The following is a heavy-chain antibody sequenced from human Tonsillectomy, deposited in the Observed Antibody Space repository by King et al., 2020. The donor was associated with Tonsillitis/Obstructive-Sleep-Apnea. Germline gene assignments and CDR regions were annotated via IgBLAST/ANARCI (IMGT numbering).Heavy chain of an antibody. V-gene: IGHV1-18*01. CDR1: GYIFTSYG. D-gene: IGHD2-8*01. Sequence: VQLVQSGAEVKKPGASVKVSCKASGYIFTSYGIGWVRQAPGQGLEWMGWISTYNGNTNYAQKLQGRVTMTTDTSTSTAYMDLRSLRSDDTAVYYCARDRAPGGRMVSEDQYYYYGMDVWGQGTTVTVSS. CDR3: ARDRAPGGRMVSEDQYYYYGMDV. CDR2: ISTYNGNT. J-gene: IGHJ6*02.